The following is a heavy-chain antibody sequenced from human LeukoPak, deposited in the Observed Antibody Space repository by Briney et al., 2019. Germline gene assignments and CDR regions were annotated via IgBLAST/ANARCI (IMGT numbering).Heavy chain of an antibody. Sequence: PGGSLRLSCAASGFTFSSYAMNWVRQAPGKGLEWVLTITGSGGSTYCADSVKGRFTVSRDNSKNTLYLQMNSLRAEDTAVYYCAKALSGTLAGNFDYWGQGTLVTVSS. J-gene: IGHJ4*02. D-gene: IGHD1-1*01. CDR2: ITGSGGST. CDR3: AKALSGTLAGNFDY. CDR1: GFTFSSYA. V-gene: IGHV3-23*01.